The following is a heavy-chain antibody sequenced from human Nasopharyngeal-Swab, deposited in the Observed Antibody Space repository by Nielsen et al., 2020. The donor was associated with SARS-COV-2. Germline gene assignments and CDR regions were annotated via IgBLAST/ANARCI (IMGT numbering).Heavy chain of an antibody. J-gene: IGHJ4*02. V-gene: IGHV3-53*01. Sequence: GESLKISCAASGFTVSSNYMSWVRQAPGKGLEWVSVIYSGGSTYYADSVKGRFTISRENSKNTLYLQMNSLRAEDTAVYYCAGGGGDDYVWGSYNYYFDYWGQGTLVTVSS. CDR1: GFTVSSNY. CDR2: IYSGGST. CDR3: AGGGGDDYVWGSYNYYFDY. D-gene: IGHD3-16*01.